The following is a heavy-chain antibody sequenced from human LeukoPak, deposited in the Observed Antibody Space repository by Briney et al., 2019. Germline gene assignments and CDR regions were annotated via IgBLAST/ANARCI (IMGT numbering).Heavy chain of an antibody. D-gene: IGHD2-21*02. CDR2: ISYDGSNK. CDR3: AKLPWGDHDLFDY. CDR1: GFTFSSYG. V-gene: IGHV3-30*18. Sequence: GRSLRLSCAASGFTFSSYGMHWVRQAPGKGLDWEAVISYDGSNKYYADSVKGRFTISRDNSKNTLYLQMNSLRAEDTAVYYCAKLPWGDHDLFDYWGQGTLVTVSS. J-gene: IGHJ4*02.